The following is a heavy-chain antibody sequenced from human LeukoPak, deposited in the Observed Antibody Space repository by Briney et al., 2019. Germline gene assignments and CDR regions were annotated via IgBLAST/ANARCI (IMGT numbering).Heavy chain of an antibody. CDR2: MNPNSGNT. D-gene: IGHD3-16*02. CDR1: GYTFTSYD. Sequence: ASVKVSCKASGYTFTSYDINWVRQATGQGLEWMGWMNPNSGNTGYAQKFQGRVTITRNTSISTAYMELSSLRSEDTAVYYCARVLVGYDYVWGSYHYYYYSYMDVWGKGTTVTVSS. CDR3: ARVLVGYDYVWGSYHYYYYSYMDV. V-gene: IGHV1-8*03. J-gene: IGHJ6*03.